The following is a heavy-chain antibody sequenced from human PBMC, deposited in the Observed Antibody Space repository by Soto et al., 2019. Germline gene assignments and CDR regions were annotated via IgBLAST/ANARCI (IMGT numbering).Heavy chain of an antibody. V-gene: IGHV3-30*18. CDR3: AKGRSYSSGSYFDY. CDR2: ISYDGSNK. J-gene: IGHJ4*02. CDR1: GFTFSSYG. Sequence: GGSLRLSCAASGFTFSSYGIHWVRQSPCKWLEWVAFISYDGSNKYYAASMKGRFTISRDNSKNPLYLQMNSLRAEDTAVYYCAKGRSYSSGSYFDYWGQGTLVTVSS. D-gene: IGHD6-19*01.